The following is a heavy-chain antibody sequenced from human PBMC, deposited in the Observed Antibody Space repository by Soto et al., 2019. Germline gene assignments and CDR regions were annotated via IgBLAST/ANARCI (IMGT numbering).Heavy chain of an antibody. CDR1: GFTFSSFA. CDR3: AKPHTNVWVSDY. Sequence: GGSLRLSCTASGFTFSSFAMSWVRQAPGKGLEWVSAISGSGDSTYYVDSVKGRFTISRDNSRNTLYLQMNSLRAEDTAVYYCAKPHTNVWVSDYWGQGTLVTVSS. D-gene: IGHD2-2*01. V-gene: IGHV3-23*01. J-gene: IGHJ4*02. CDR2: ISGSGDST.